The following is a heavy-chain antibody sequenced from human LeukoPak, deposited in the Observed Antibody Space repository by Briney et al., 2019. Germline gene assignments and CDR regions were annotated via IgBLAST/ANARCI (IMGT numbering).Heavy chain of an antibody. D-gene: IGHD1-26*01. J-gene: IGHJ3*02. CDR3: ARVGSWDAFDI. V-gene: IGHV3-64*01. CDR2: ITSNGGNT. CDR1: GFTFSSYA. Sequence: GGSLRLSYAASGFTFSSYAMHWVRQAPGKGPEYVSAITSNGGNTYYANSVKGRFTISRDNSKNTLYLQMGSLRAEDMAVYYCARVGSWDAFDIWGQGTMVTVSS.